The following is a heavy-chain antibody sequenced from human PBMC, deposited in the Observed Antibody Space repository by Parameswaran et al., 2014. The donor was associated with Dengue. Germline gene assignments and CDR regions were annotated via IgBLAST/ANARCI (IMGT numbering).Heavy chain of an antibody. J-gene: IGHJ6*02. CDR1: GFTFSSYW. V-gene: IGHV3-74*01. CDR3: GEGRSYYYYGMDV. CDR2: INSDGSST. Sequence: GGSLRLSCATSGFTFSSYWMHWVRQAPGKGLVWVSRINSDGSSTSYADSVKGRFTISRDNAKNTLYLQMNSLRAEDTAVYYCGEGRSYYYYGMDVWGQGTTVTVSS.